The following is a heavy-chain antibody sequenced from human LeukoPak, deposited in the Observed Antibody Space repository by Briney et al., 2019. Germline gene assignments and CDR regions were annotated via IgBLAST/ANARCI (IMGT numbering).Heavy chain of an antibody. J-gene: IGHJ4*02. Sequence: ASVTVSFKASAYTFTNYYMHWVRQAPGQGLEWMGIINPSGGSRMYAQTFQGRVTMTSDTSTSTVYMEMSSLRSEDTAVFYCARDRSSGWYPFDYWGQGTLVTVSS. CDR2: INPSGGSR. D-gene: IGHD6-19*01. V-gene: IGHV1-46*01. CDR1: AYTFTNYY. CDR3: ARDRSSGWYPFDY.